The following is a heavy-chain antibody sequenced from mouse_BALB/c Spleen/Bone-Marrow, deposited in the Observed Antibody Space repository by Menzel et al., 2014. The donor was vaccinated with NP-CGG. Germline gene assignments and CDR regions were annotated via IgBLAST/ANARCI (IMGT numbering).Heavy chain of an antibody. CDR2: IYPGDGST. D-gene: IGHD2-14*01. V-gene: IGHV1S56*01. CDR3: AYYRYDEYFDV. J-gene: IGHJ1*01. Sequence: QVQLQQSGPELVKPGASVKMSCKASGYTFTSYFIHRVKQRPGQGLEWIGWIYPGDGSTKYNEKFKVKTTLTADKSSSTAYMFLSSLTSEDSAIYFCAYYRYDEYFDVWGAGTTVTVSS. CDR1: GYTFTSYF.